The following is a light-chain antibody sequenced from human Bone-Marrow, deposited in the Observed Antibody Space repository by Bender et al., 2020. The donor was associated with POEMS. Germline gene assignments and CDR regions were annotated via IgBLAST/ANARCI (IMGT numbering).Light chain of an antibody. J-gene: IGLJ3*02. Sequence: QSALTQPASVSGSPGQSITISCTGTSSDVGGYKYVSWYQQHPGKVPKLMIYDVSNRPSGISNRFSASKSGNTASLTISGLQAEDEANYYCSSYTSSSTWVFGGGTKLTVL. V-gene: IGLV2-14*03. CDR1: SSDVGGYKY. CDR3: SSYTSSSTWV. CDR2: DVS.